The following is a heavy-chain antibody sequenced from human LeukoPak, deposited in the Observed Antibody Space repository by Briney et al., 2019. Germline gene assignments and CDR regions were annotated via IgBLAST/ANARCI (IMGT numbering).Heavy chain of an antibody. Sequence: AGGSLRLSCVASGFTFRNYWMHWVRQVPGKGPEWVSRINKDGSITNFADSVKGRFTISRDNAKNTVYLQMNSLRAEDTAVYYCARDRRALRFLEWLPDYWGQGTLVTVSS. J-gene: IGHJ4*02. CDR3: ARDRRALRFLEWLPDY. V-gene: IGHV3-74*01. D-gene: IGHD3-3*01. CDR1: GFTFRNYW. CDR2: INKDGSIT.